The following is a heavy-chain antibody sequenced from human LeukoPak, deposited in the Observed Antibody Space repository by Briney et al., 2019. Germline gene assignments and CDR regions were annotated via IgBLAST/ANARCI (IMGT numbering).Heavy chain of an antibody. CDR2: IIPIFDTA. Sequence: SVKVSCKASGGTFSNYAISWVRQAPRQGLEWMGGIIPIFDTADNAQKFQGRLTITADESTSTAYMELSSLRAEDTAVYYCARDLLGSATSYSSGAWDYWGQGALVTVSS. V-gene: IGHV1-69*01. D-gene: IGHD3-9*01. CDR3: ARDLLGSATSYSSGAWDY. CDR1: GGTFSNYA. J-gene: IGHJ4*02.